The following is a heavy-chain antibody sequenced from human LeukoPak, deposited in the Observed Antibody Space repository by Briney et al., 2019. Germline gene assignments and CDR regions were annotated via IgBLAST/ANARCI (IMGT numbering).Heavy chain of an antibody. D-gene: IGHD3-22*01. Sequence: GGSLRLSCAASGFTVSNAWMSWVRQAPGKGLEWVGRIKSKTDGETTDYAAPVKGRFTISRDDSKNTLYLQMNSLKTADTAVYYCTTVYSDSSGYYFNYCDYWGQGTLVTVST. V-gene: IGHV3-15*01. J-gene: IGHJ4*02. CDR1: GFTVSNAW. CDR2: IKSKTDGETT. CDR3: TTVYSDSSGYYFNYCDY.